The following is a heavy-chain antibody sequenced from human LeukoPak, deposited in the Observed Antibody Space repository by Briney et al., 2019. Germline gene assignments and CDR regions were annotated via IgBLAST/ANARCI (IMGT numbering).Heavy chain of an antibody. D-gene: IGHD3-10*01. CDR3: AKLAGSGSYSANEFDY. J-gene: IGHJ4*02. CDR2: ISGSGGYT. CDR1: GFTYSNYA. Sequence: GGSLRLSCAASGFTYSNYAMSWVRQAPGKGLEWVSLISGSGGYTYYADSVKGRFTISRDNSKSTLYLQMNSLRAEDTAVYYCAKLAGSGSYSANEFDYWGQGTLVTVSS. V-gene: IGHV3-23*01.